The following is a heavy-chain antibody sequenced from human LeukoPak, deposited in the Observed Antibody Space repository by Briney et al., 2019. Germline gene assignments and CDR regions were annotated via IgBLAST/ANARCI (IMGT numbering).Heavy chain of an antibody. CDR2: ISYDGSNK. J-gene: IGHJ4*02. Sequence: PGGSLRLSCAASGFTFSSYGMHWVRQAPGKGLEWVAVISYDGSNKYYADSVKGRFTISRDNSKNTLYLQMNSLRAEDTAVYYCAKDSGLFGSGSYYNDYWGQGTLVTVSS. CDR3: AKDSGLFGSGSYYNDY. D-gene: IGHD3-10*01. CDR1: GFTFSSYG. V-gene: IGHV3-30*18.